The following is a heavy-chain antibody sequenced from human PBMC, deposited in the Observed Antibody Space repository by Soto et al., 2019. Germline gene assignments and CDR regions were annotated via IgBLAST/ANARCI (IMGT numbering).Heavy chain of an antibody. CDR2: ISGYNGNT. J-gene: IGHJ1*01. Sequence: QVQLVQSGAEVKKPGASVKVSCKASGYIFSNYGISWVRQAPGQGPEWMGWISGYNGNTKYAQTLQGRVSMTTDTSTSTAYMEVRSLRSDDTAVYYCARGGSSWSAEYYQHWGQGTLVIFSS. CDR3: ARGGSSWSAEYYQH. V-gene: IGHV1-18*01. CDR1: GYIFSNYG. D-gene: IGHD6-13*01.